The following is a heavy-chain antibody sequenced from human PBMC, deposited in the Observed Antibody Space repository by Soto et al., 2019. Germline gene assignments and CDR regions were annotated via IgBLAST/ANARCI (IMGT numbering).Heavy chain of an antibody. CDR2: SIPVFGTA. CDR1: GGTFRNSA. CDR3: ELPLPTQQWVRGAFGH. Sequence: QVQLVQSGAEVKKPGSSVKVSCKTSGGTFRNSAINWVRQAPGQGLEWMGGSIPVFGTANYAQKFQGRFTRTADEATSTAYMELSGLSGEDTAVYYCELPLPTQQWVRGAFGHWGQGTLVTVAS. V-gene: IGHV1-69*01. D-gene: IGHD6-19*01. J-gene: IGHJ1*01.